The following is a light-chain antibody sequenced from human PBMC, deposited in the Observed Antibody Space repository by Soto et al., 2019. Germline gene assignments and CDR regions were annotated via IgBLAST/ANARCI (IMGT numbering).Light chain of an antibody. V-gene: IGKV4-1*01. CDR1: QSVLYSSNNKNY. CDR2: WGF. CDR3: HQYYGSPPRT. Sequence: DIVMTQSPDSLDVSLGERATINCKSSQSVLYSSNNKNYLAWYQQKPGQSPKLLISWGFIRESGVPDRFSGSGSGTDFTLTISSLQAADVAVYYCHQYYGSPPRTFGQGTKVEIK. J-gene: IGKJ1*01.